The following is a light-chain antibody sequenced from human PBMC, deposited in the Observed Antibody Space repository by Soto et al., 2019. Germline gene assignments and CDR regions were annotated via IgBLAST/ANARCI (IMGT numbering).Light chain of an antibody. J-gene: IGKJ4*01. CDR2: DAY. CDR1: QSVSSY. CDR3: KQRSNWPLA. V-gene: IGKV3-11*01. Sequence: EVVLAQSPATLFLSPGERAPLSFRASQSVSSYLAWYQQKPGQAHRLLIYDAYNRATGIQARFSGSGSGTDFTLTIRSLEPEDFAVYYCKQRSNWPLAFGGGTKVDIK.